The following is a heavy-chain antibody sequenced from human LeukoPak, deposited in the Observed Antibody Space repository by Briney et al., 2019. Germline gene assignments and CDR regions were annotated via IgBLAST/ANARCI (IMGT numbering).Heavy chain of an antibody. J-gene: IGHJ4*02. V-gene: IGHV1-18*01. D-gene: IGHD6-19*01. Sequence: ASVKVSCKASGYTFTSYGISWVRQAPGQGLEWMGWISAYNGNTNYAQKLQGRVTMTEDTSTDTAYMELSSLRSEDTAVYYCATFTVAGAFDGYHTSFGYWGQGTLVTVSS. CDR3: ATFTVAGAFDGYHTSFGY. CDR1: GYTFTSYG. CDR2: ISAYNGNT.